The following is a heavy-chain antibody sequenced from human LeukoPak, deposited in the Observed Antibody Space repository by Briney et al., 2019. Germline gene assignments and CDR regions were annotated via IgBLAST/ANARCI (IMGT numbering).Heavy chain of an antibody. CDR3: ARRRYYDSTGYLD. CDR1: GGSISSYGYY. Sequence: SETLSLTCTVSGGSISSYGYYWGWVRQPPGRGREWGGSIYDSGSTYDNPSRKSRVTISVDTSKNQFSLKLSSVTAADTAVYYCARRRYYDSTGYLDWGQGTLVTVSS. V-gene: IGHV4-39*01. D-gene: IGHD3-22*01. J-gene: IGHJ1*01. CDR2: IYDSGST.